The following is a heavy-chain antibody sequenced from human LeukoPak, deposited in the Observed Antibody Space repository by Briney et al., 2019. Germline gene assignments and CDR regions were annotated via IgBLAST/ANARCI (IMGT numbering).Heavy chain of an antibody. CDR3: ASRPPHGTFVVFDY. D-gene: IGHD6-6*01. CDR2: ISSGGNTI. J-gene: IGHJ4*02. CDR1: GFTFRSYE. V-gene: IGHV3-48*03. Sequence: PGGSLRLSCAASGFTFRSYETTRVRQAPGKGLEWVSYISSGGNTIYYADSLKGRFTISRDNAKNSLYLQMNSLRAEDTAVYYCASRPPHGTFVVFDYWGPGTLVTVSS.